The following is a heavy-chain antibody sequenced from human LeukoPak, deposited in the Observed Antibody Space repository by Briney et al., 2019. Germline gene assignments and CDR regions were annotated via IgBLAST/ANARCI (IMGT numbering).Heavy chain of an antibody. D-gene: IGHD6-13*01. CDR3: ARDAPGICPDY. V-gene: IGHV3-7*01. J-gene: IGHJ4*02. Sequence: AGSLSLSCAASGFSGSRNWMRWLRPAPGQGLEGLANTKQDGSEKYYVGSVKGRFTISRDNAKNSLYLQMNSLRAEDSAVYYCARDAPGICPDYWGLGTLVTVSS. CDR1: GFSGSRNW. CDR2: TKQDGSEK.